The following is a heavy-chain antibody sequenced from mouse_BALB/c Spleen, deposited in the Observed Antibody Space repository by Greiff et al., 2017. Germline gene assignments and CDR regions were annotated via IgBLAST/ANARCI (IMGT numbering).Heavy chain of an antibody. V-gene: IGHV1-80*01. CDR3: ARGGYDVAWFAY. D-gene: IGHD2-14*01. CDR2: IYPGDGDT. Sequence: QVQLQQSGAELVGPGSSVKISCKASGYAFSSYWMNWVKQRPGQGLEWIGQIYPGDGDTNYNGKFKGKATLTADKSSSTAYMQLSSLTSEDSAVYFCARGGYDVAWFAYWGQGTLVTVSA. CDR1: GYAFSSYW. J-gene: IGHJ3*01.